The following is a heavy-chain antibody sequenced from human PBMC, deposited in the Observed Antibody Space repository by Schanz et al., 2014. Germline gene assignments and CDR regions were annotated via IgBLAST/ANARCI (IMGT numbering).Heavy chain of an antibody. V-gene: IGHV3-33*08. Sequence: VQLLESGGGLVQPGGSLRLSCAASGFSFSIFAMSWVRQAPGKGLEWVALISYDGSSKNHADSVQGRFTISRDNAKNSLYLQMNSLRAEDTAVYYCARPSDSSWYMDVWGKGTTVTVSS. CDR3: ARPSDSSWYMDV. D-gene: IGHD2-21*02. J-gene: IGHJ6*03. CDR2: ISYDGSSK. CDR1: GFSFSIFA.